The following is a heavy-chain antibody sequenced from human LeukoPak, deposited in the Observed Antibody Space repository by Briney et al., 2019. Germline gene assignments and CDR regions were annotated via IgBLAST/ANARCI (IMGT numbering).Heavy chain of an antibody. CDR2: FDPEDGET. D-gene: IGHD2-2*01. CDR1: GYTLTELS. Sequence: ASVKVSCKVSGYTLTELSMHWVRQAPGKGLEWTGGFDPEDGETIYAQKFQGRVTMTEDTSTDTAYMELSSLRSEDTAVYYCATDRTLYCSSTSCYDSRTSHIWGQGTMVTVSS. V-gene: IGHV1-24*01. CDR3: ATDRTLYCSSTSCYDSRTSHI. J-gene: IGHJ3*02.